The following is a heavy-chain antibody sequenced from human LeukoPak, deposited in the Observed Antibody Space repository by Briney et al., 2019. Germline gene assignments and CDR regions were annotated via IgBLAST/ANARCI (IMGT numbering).Heavy chain of an antibody. V-gene: IGHV1-69*05. D-gene: IGHD6-13*01. CDR3: ARAGNSWYDRQIDY. Sequence: ASVKVSCKASGGTFSSYGISWVRQAPGQGLEWMGGITPIFGTANYAQKFQGRVTITTDESTSTAYMELSSLRSEDTAVYYCARAGNSWYDRQIDYWGQGTLVTVSS. CDR1: GGTFSSYG. J-gene: IGHJ4*02. CDR2: ITPIFGTA.